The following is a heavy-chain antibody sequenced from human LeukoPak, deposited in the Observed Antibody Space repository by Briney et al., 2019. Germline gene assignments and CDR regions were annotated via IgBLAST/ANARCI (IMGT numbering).Heavy chain of an antibody. D-gene: IGHD3-22*01. CDR1: GGTFSSYA. CDR3: ASHYYDSSGYYYGFDY. Sequence: SVKVSCKASGGTFSSYAISWVRQAPGQRHEWMGGIIPIFGTANYPQKFQGRVTITADASTSTAYMELRSLRSEDTAVYYCASHYYDSSGYYYGFDYWGQGTLVTVSS. V-gene: IGHV1-69*01. J-gene: IGHJ4*02. CDR2: IIPIFGTA.